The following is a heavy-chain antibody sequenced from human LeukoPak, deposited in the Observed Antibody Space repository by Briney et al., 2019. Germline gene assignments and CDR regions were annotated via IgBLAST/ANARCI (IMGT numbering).Heavy chain of an antibody. V-gene: IGHV1-2*06. J-gene: IGHJ4*02. D-gene: IGHD1-1*01. Sequence: ASVKVSCKASGYTFTGSYMHWVRQAPGQGFEWIGRISPASGATKYAQNFQGRVTLTTDTSITTAYMELSSLTSDDTASYYCLNEHGGWGQGTPVTVSS. CDR3: LNEHGG. CDR2: ISPASGAT. CDR1: GYTFTGSY.